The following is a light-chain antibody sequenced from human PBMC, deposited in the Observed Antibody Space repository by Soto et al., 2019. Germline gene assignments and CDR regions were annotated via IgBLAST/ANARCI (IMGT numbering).Light chain of an antibody. Sequence: DIQMTQSPSSLSASVGDRVTITCRASQSITTYLNWYQQTSGEAPKLLIYAAARLQTGVPSRFSGSGSGTDFTLTISSMQPEDIATYYGQQAYGAPPTFGQGTKVEIK. CDR2: AAA. CDR3: QQAYGAPPT. CDR1: QSITTY. V-gene: IGKV1-39*01. J-gene: IGKJ1*01.